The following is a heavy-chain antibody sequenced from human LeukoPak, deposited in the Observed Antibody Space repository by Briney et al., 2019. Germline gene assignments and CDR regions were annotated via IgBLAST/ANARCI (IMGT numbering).Heavy chain of an antibody. D-gene: IGHD3-9*01. CDR1: GFTFSDYY. J-gene: IGHJ4*02. Sequence: GGSLRLSCAASGFTFSDYYMSWIRQAPGKGLEWVSCISSSSSYTNYADSVKGRFTISRDNAKNSLYLQMNSLRAEDTAVYYCARHDILTGYYGDYWGQGTLVTVSS. CDR2: ISSSSSYT. CDR3: ARHDILTGYYGDY. V-gene: IGHV3-11*06.